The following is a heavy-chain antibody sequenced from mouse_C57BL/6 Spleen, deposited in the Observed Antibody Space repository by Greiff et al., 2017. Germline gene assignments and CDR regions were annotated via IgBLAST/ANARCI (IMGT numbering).Heavy chain of an antibody. J-gene: IGHJ3*01. CDR1: GYTFTSYW. CDR3: ARSEGYDGYYAY. V-gene: IGHV1-64*01. D-gene: IGHD2-3*01. CDR2: IHPNSGST. Sequence: VQLQQPGAELVKPGASVKLSCKASGYTFTSYWMHWVKQRPGQGLEWIGMIHPNSGSTNYNEKFKSKATLTVDKSSSTAYMQLSSLTSEDSAVYYCARSEGYDGYYAYWGQGTLVTVSA.